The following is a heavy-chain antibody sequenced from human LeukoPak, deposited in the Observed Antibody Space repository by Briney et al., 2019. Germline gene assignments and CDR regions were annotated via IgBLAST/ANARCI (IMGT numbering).Heavy chain of an antibody. J-gene: IGHJ4*02. D-gene: IGHD1-26*01. CDR1: GLTFSSYA. CDR2: VSDSGGST. Sequence: GGSLRLSCAASGLTFSSYAMSWVRQALGKGLDWVSTVSDSGGSTYYADSVKGRFTVPRDNSRDTLYLQMNSLRAEDTAVYYCAKGHSAHGTGFDYWGQGTLVTVSS. V-gene: IGHV3-23*01. CDR3: AKGHSAHGTGFDY.